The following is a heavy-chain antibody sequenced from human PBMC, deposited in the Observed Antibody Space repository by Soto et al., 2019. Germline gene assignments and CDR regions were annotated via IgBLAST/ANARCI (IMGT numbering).Heavy chain of an antibody. D-gene: IGHD6-19*01. CDR1: GGSFSGYY. Sequence: SETLSLTCAVYGGSFSGYYWSWIRQPPGKGLEWIGEINHSGSTNYNPSLKSRVTISVDTSKNQFSLKLSSVTAADTAVYYCARGVMTVPGIDYWGQGTLVTVSS. CDR2: INHSGST. J-gene: IGHJ4*02. V-gene: IGHV4-34*01. CDR3: ARGVMTVPGIDY.